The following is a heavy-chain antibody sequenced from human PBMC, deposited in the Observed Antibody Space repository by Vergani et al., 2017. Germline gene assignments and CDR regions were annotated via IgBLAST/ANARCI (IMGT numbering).Heavy chain of an antibody. CDR1: GYSISSGYY. Sequence: QVQLQESGPGLVKPSETLSLTCAVSGYSISSGYYWGWIRQPPGKGLEWIGSIYHSGSTYYNPSLKSRVTISVDTSKNQFSLKLCSVTAADTAVYYCARSRQQLVRGYNWFDPWGQGTLVTVSS. D-gene: IGHD6-13*01. CDR2: IYHSGST. J-gene: IGHJ5*02. CDR3: ARSRQQLVRGYNWFDP. V-gene: IGHV4-38-2*01.